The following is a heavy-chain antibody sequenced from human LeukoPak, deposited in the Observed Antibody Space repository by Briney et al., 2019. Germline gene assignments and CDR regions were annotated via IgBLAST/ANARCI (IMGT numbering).Heavy chain of an antibody. J-gene: IGHJ3*02. CDR3: ARESGYVYDAFDI. Sequence: SVKVSCKASGYTFTSYGISWVRQAPGQGLEWMGGIIPIFGTANYAQKFQGRVTITADKSTSTAYMELSSLRSEDTAVYYCARESGYVYDAFDIWGQGTMVTVSS. D-gene: IGHD3-22*01. CDR1: GYTFTSYG. CDR2: IIPIFGTA. V-gene: IGHV1-69*06.